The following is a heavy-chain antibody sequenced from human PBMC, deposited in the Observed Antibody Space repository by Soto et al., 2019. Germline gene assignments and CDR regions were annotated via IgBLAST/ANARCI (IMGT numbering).Heavy chain of an antibody. CDR3: ATECYGGKLSEYFQH. V-gene: IGHV1-18*01. D-gene: IGHD2-15*01. J-gene: IGHJ1*01. Sequence: QVQLVQSGAEVKKPGASVKVSCKASGYTFTSYGISWVRQAPGQGLEWMGWISAYNGNTNYAQKLQGRVTMTTDTSTSTAYMELRSLRSDDTAVYYCATECYGGKLSEYFQHWGQGTLVTVSS. CDR2: ISAYNGNT. CDR1: GYTFTSYG.